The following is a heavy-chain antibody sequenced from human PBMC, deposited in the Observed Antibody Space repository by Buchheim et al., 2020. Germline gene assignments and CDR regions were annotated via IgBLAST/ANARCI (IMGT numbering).Heavy chain of an antibody. CDR3: ARDSRIQFCLDY. CDR1: GFTFSSYA. J-gene: IGHJ4*02. D-gene: IGHD5-18*01. CDR2: IWYDGSNK. Sequence: QVQLVESGGGVVQPGRSLRLSCAASGFTFSSYAMHWVRQAPGKGLEWVAVIWYDGSNKYYADSVKGRFTISRDNSKNTLYLQMNSLRAEDTAVYYCARDSRIQFCLDYWGQGTL. V-gene: IGHV3-33*08.